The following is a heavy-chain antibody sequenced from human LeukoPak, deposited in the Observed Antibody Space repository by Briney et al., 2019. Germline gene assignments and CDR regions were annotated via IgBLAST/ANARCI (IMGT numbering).Heavy chain of an antibody. CDR3: AKLDSGIVDY. V-gene: IGHV3-30-3*02. Sequence: GRSLRLSCAASGFTFSSYAMHWVRQAPGKGLEWVAVISYDGSNKYYADSVKGRFTISRDNSKNTLYLQMNSLRAEDTAVYYCAKLDSGIVDYWGQGTLVTVSS. D-gene: IGHD1-26*01. J-gene: IGHJ4*02. CDR2: ISYDGSNK. CDR1: GFTFSSYA.